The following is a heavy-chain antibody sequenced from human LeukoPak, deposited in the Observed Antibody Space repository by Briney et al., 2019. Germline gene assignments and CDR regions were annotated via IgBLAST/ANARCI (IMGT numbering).Heavy chain of an antibody. CDR2: IVVGSGNT. CDR1: GFTFTSSA. Sequence: SVKVSCKASGFTFTSSAVQWVRQARGQRLEWIGWIVVGSGNTNYAQKFQERVTITRDMSTSTAYMELSSLRPEDTAVYYCAAATRFGELTYFDYWGQGTLVTVSS. J-gene: IGHJ4*02. D-gene: IGHD3-10*01. V-gene: IGHV1-58*01. CDR3: AAATRFGELTYFDY.